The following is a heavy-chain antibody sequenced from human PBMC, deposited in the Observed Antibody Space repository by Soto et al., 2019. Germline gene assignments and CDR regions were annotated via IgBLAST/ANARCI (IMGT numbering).Heavy chain of an antibody. Sequence: SETLSLTCDVSGGSISSSNWWIWVRQPPGKGLEWIGEIYHSENTNYNPSLKSRVTISVDKSKNQLSLRLTSVTAADTAVYYCARHPFYENRYYYSIGFDNWGQGXLVTVSS. CDR2: IYHSENT. D-gene: IGHD2-21*02. CDR3: ARHPFYENRYYYSIGFDN. V-gene: IGHV4-4*02. J-gene: IGHJ4*02. CDR1: GGSISSSNW.